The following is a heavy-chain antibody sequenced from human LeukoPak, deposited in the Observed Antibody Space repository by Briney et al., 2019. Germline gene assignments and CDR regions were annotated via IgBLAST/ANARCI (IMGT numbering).Heavy chain of an antibody. CDR3: ARGAYSSSWYGFDY. Sequence: SVKVSCKASGGTFSSYAISWVRQAPGQGLEWMGGVIPIFGTANYAQKFQGRVTITTDESTSTVYMELSSLRSEDTAVYYCARGAYSSSWYGFDYWGQGTLVTVSS. CDR1: GGTFSSYA. D-gene: IGHD6-13*01. V-gene: IGHV1-69*05. J-gene: IGHJ4*02. CDR2: VIPIFGTA.